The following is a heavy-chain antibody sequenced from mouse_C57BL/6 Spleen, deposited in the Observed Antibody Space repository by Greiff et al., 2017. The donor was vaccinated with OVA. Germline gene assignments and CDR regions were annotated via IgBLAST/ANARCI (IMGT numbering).Heavy chain of an antibody. Sequence: QVQLQQSGAELARPGASVKLSCKASGYTFTSYGISWVKQRTGQGLEWIGEIYPRSGNTYYNEKFKGKATLTADKSSSTAYMELRSLTSEDSAVYFCARELIYYDYAYDMDYWGQGTSVTVSS. V-gene: IGHV1-81*01. CDR1: GYTFTSYG. D-gene: IGHD2-4*01. CDR3: ARELIYYDYAYDMDY. J-gene: IGHJ4*01. CDR2: IYPRSGNT.